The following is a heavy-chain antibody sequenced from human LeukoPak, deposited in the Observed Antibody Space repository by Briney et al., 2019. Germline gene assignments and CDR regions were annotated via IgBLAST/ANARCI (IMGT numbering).Heavy chain of an antibody. CDR1: GFSFSSYS. V-gene: IGHV3-21*04. D-gene: IGHD6-13*01. J-gene: IGHJ4*02. CDR2: ISRSSSYI. CDR3: AKGQYSSSWYPQVY. Sequence: GGSLRLSCAASGFSFSSYSMNWVRQAPGKGLEWVSSISRSSSYIYYADSVKGRFTISRDNAKNSLYLQMNSLRAEDTALYYCAKGQYSSSWYPQVYWGQGTLVTVSS.